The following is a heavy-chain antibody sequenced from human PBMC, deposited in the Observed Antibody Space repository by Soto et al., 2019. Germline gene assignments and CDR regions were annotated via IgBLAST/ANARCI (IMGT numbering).Heavy chain of an antibody. V-gene: IGHV4-59*01. CDR1: GVSISSYY. CDR3: ARYWGCSGGSCYSTFFDI. D-gene: IGHD2-15*01. Sequence: SETLSLTCTVSGVSISSYYWSWIRQPPGKGLEWIGYIYYSGSTNYNPSLKSRVTISVDTSKNQFSLKLSSVTAADTAVYYCARYWGCSGGSCYSTFFDIWGQGTMVTVSS. J-gene: IGHJ3*02. CDR2: IYYSGST.